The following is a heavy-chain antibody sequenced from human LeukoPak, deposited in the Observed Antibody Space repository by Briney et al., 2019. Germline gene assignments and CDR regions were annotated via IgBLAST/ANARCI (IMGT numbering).Heavy chain of an antibody. V-gene: IGHV4-4*02. J-gene: IGHJ4*02. CDR1: GGSISSSNW. CDR3: ASWGAMVRGVYFDY. Sequence: PSGTLSLTCAVSGGSISSSNWWSWVRQPPGKGLEWIGEIYHSGSTNYNPSLKSRVTISVDKSKNQFSLKLSSVTAADTAVYYCASWGAMVRGVYFDYWGQGTLVTVSS. D-gene: IGHD3-10*01. CDR2: IYHSGST.